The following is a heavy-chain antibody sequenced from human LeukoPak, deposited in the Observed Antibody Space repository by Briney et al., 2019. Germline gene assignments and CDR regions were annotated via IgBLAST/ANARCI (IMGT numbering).Heavy chain of an antibody. V-gene: IGHV4-4*09. D-gene: IGHD2-2*01. CDR1: GGSISTGY. Sequence: PSETLSLTCTVSGGSISTGYWSWIRQSPGEGLEWIGYIYTSAGTNYNPSLKSRVTISIDTSKNQFSLKLSSVTAADTAVYYCARSTARGAWFDPWGQGTLVTVSS. CDR3: ARSTARGAWFDP. J-gene: IGHJ5*02. CDR2: IYTSAGT.